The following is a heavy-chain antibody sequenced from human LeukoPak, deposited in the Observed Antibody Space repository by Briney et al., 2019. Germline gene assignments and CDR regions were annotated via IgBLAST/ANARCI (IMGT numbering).Heavy chain of an antibody. Sequence: ASVKVSCKASGGTFSSYAISWVRQAPGQGLEWMGGIIPIFGTANYAQKFQGRVTITADESTSTAYMELSSLRSEDTAVYYCAGNIVVVPAAVYYYYMDVWGKGTTVTVSS. CDR3: AGNIVVVPAAVYYYYMDV. CDR2: IIPIFGTA. D-gene: IGHD2-2*01. V-gene: IGHV1-69*13. CDR1: GGTFSSYA. J-gene: IGHJ6*03.